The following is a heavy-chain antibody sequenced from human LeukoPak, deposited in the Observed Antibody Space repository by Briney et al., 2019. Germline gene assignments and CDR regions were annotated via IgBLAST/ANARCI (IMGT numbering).Heavy chain of an antibody. CDR3: AREYCSGTTCYFGAFDI. J-gene: IGHJ3*02. CDR1: GYTFTSYG. CDR2: ISPNSGNT. Sequence: ASVKVSCKASGYTFTSYGINWVRQAPGQGLEWMGWISPNSGNTNYAQNLQGRVTMATDTSTSTAYMELRSLRSDDTAVYYCAREYCSGTTCYFGAFDIWGQGTMVTVSS. D-gene: IGHD2-2*01. V-gene: IGHV1-18*01.